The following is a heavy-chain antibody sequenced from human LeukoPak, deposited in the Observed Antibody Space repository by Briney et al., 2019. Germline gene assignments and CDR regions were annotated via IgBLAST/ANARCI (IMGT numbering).Heavy chain of an antibody. V-gene: IGHV1-2*02. CDR3: ARGSSYSSSWYFDY. CDR1: GYTFTSYG. Sequence: ASVKVSCKASGYTFTSYGISWVRQAPGQGLEWMGWINPNSGGTNYAQKFRGRVTMTRDTSISTAYMELSRLRSDDTAVYYCARGSSYSSSWYFDYWGQGTLVTVSS. J-gene: IGHJ4*02. CDR2: INPNSGGT. D-gene: IGHD6-13*01.